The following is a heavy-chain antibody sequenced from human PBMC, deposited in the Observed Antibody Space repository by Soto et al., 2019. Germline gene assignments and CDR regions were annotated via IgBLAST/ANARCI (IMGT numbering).Heavy chain of an antibody. Sequence: ASVKVSCKASGYTFTNYIVHWVRQAPGQGLEWMGVINLSGGGSTTYAQKFQGRFTMPRDTSTSTAYMELGSLRSDDTAVYYCTPLLLGYWGQGTLVTVSS. CDR1: GYTFTNYI. V-gene: IGHV1-46*01. D-gene: IGHD1-26*01. CDR3: TPLLLGY. J-gene: IGHJ4*02. CDR2: INLSGGGST.